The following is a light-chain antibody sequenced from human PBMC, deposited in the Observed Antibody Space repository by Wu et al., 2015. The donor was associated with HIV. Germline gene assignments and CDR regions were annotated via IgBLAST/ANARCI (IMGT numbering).Light chain of an antibody. J-gene: IGKJ2*01. CDR2: KAS. CDR3: QQYNSYPYT. V-gene: IGKV1-5*03. Sequence: DIQMTQSPSSLSASVGDRVTITCRASQSISNWLAWYQQKPGKGPNLLIYKASTLEGGAPSRFSGSGSGTEFTLTISSLQPDDFATYYCQQYNSYPYTFGQGTKLEI. CDR1: QSISNW.